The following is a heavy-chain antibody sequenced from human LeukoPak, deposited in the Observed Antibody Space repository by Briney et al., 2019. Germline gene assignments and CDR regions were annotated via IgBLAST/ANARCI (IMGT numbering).Heavy chain of an antibody. CDR2: INHSGTT. CDR1: GGPFNGYY. D-gene: IGHD1-26*01. V-gene: IGHV4-34*01. Sequence: SETLSLTCTIYGGPFNGYYWSWIRQPPGKGLEWIGEINHSGTTNYNPSLESRVTISIDTSKNQFSLKLSSMTAADTAVYYCARGGSYPTSNDYWGQGTLVTVSS. CDR3: ARGGSYPTSNDY. J-gene: IGHJ4*02.